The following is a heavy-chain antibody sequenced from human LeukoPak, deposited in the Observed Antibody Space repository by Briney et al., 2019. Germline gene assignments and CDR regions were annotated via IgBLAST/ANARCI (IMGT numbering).Heavy chain of an antibody. CDR1: GFTFSDYT. D-gene: IGHD4-17*01. CDR2: ISSGGTYK. J-gene: IGHJ3*02. V-gene: IGHV3-21*01. Sequence: GGSLRLSCAASGFTFSDYTMNWVRQAPGEGLEWVSSISSGGTYKYYADLVKGRFTISRDNAQNSLYLQMNSLRAEDSSVYYCARPTTVTTISADAFDIWGQGTMVTVSS. CDR3: ARPTTVTTISADAFDI.